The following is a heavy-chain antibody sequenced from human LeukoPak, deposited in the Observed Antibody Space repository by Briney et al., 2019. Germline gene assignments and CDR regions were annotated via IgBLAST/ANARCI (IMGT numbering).Heavy chain of an antibody. CDR3: ARGDKFSGDY. D-gene: IGHD2-15*01. V-gene: IGHV3-7*04. CDR2: IHQDGNEK. J-gene: IGHJ4*02. CDR1: GFTFSSYE. Sequence: PGGSLRLSCAASGFTFSSYEMNWVRQAPGKGLEWVANIHQDGNEKYYVDSVNGRFTIPRDNAKNSLYLQMNSLRAEDTAVYYCARGDKFSGDYWGQGTLVTVSS.